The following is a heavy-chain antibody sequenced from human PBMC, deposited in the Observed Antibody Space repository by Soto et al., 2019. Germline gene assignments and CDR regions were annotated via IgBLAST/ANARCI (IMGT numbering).Heavy chain of an antibody. J-gene: IGHJ6*02. V-gene: IGHV4-39*01. Sequence: SETLSLTCTVSGGSISSSSYYWGWIRQPPGKGLEWIGSVYYSGSTYYNPSLKSRVSISVDTSKNQFSLKLTSVTAADTAVYYCARNEEGSLINYYGMDVWGQGTTVTVS. CDR3: ARNEEGSLINYYGMDV. CDR2: VYYSGST. CDR1: GGSISSSSYY.